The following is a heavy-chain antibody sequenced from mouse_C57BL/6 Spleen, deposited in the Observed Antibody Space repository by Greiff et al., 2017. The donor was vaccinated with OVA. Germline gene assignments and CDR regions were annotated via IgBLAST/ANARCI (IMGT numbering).Heavy chain of an antibody. D-gene: IGHD1-1*01. CDR2: ISSGGDYI. J-gene: IGHJ1*03. CDR3: TRCGSSYVGWYFDV. CDR1: GFTFSSYA. Sequence: EVQGVESGEGLVKPGGSLKLSCAASGFTFSSYAMSWVRQTPEKRLEWVAYISSGGDYIYYADTVKGRFTISRDNARNTLYLQMSSLKSEDTAMYYCTRCGSSYVGWYFDVWGTGTTVTVSS. V-gene: IGHV5-9-1*02.